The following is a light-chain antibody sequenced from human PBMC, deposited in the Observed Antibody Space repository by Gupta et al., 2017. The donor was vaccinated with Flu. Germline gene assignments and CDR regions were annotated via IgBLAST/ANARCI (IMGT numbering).Light chain of an antibody. CDR3: VLYMGSGIRV. CDR1: SGSVSGTYY. V-gene: IGLV8-61*01. CDR2: NTN. Sequence: QPVVTQEPSFSVSPGGTVTLTCGLSSGSVSGTYYPSWYQQTPGQPPRTLIHNTNSRSSGVPDRFSGSILGNKAALTITGAQADDECDYYCVLYMGSGIRVFGGGTKLTVL. J-gene: IGLJ3*02.